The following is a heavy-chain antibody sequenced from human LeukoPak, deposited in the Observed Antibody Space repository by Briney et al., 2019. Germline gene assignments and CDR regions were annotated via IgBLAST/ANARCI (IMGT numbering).Heavy chain of an antibody. CDR2: TSGSGGNT. Sequence: GGSLRLPCAASGFTLRSYDMSWVRQAPGKGLEWVAATSGSGGNTYYADSVKGRFTISRDNSKNTLYLQMNSLRAEDTAVYYCAKEYSGYDFDYWGQGTLVTVSS. CDR3: AKEYSGYDFDY. D-gene: IGHD5-12*01. V-gene: IGHV3-23*01. CDR1: GFTLRSYD. J-gene: IGHJ4*02.